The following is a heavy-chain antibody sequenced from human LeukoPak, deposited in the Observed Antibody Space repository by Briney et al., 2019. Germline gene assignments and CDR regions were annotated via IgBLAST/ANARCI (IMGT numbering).Heavy chain of an antibody. V-gene: IGHV3-74*01. CDR1: EFTISRYW. Sequence: GGSLRLSCAASEFTISRYWMHWVRQAPGKGLVWVSNINNDGSITTYADSVKGRFTISRDNVKNTLFLQMNGLRAEDTAVYYCAKQAGYSSLLFDYWGQGTLVTVSS. J-gene: IGHJ4*02. CDR3: AKQAGYSSLLFDY. CDR2: INNDGSIT. D-gene: IGHD6-13*01.